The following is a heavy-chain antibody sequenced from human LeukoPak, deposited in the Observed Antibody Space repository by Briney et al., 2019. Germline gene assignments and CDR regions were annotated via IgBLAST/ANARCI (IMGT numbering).Heavy chain of an antibody. V-gene: IGHV1-69*06. CDR2: IIPIFGTA. D-gene: IGHD2-21*02. J-gene: IGHJ1*01. CDR3: ARTDSAYCGGDCYSLPFQH. Sequence: GSSVKVSCKASGGTFSSYAISWVRQAPGQGLEWMGGIIPIFGTANYAQKFQGRVTITADKSTSTAYMELSSLRSEDTAVYYCARTDSAYCGGDCYSLPFQHWGQGTLVTVSS. CDR1: GGTFSSYA.